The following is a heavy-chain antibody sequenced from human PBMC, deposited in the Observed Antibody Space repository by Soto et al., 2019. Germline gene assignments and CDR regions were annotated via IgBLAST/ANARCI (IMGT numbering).Heavy chain of an antibody. V-gene: IGHV5-10-1*01. Sequence: GESLKISCQASGYKFTSNWLSWVRQVPGKGLEWLGRIDPSDSYTKYSPSFQGRVTITTDKSISTVYLQWDSLQASDTAMYYCARQAPRGYTYAKYYFEYWGQGTLVTVSS. CDR1: GYKFTSNW. D-gene: IGHD5-18*01. CDR3: ARQAPRGYTYAKYYFEY. J-gene: IGHJ4*02. CDR2: IDPSDSYT.